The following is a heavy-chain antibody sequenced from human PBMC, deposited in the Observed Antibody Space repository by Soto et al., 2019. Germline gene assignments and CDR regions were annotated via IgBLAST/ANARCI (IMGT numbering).Heavy chain of an antibody. J-gene: IGHJ4*02. CDR3: ARLDIVGVVAATCEFFDY. D-gene: IGHD2-15*01. CDR2: IISRSSTI. CDR1: GFTFSDYY. Sequence: GGSLRLSXAASGFTFSDYYISWIRQAPGKGLEGVSYIISRSSTIYYADSVKGRLTISRNNAKNPLYLQMNSLRADDTAVYYCARLDIVGVVAATCEFFDYWGQGTLVTVSS. V-gene: IGHV3-11*01.